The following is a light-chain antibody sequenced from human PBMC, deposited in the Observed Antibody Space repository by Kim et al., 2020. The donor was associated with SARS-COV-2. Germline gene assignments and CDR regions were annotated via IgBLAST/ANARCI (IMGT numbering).Light chain of an antibody. CDR1: QSVSSTY. Sequence: SPGERATRSCRASQSVSSTYLAWYQQKPGQAPRLLIYGASSRATGIADRFSGSGSGTDFTLTISRLEPEEFAVYYCQQYGSSLWTFGQGTKVDIK. V-gene: IGKV3-20*01. J-gene: IGKJ1*01. CDR2: GAS. CDR3: QQYGSSLWT.